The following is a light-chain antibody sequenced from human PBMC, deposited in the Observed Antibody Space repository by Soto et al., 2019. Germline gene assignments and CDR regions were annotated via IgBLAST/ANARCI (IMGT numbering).Light chain of an antibody. V-gene: IGKV2-30*01. CDR3: MQGSHWPYT. CDR1: QSLVYRDGNTY. CDR2: KVS. J-gene: IGKJ2*01. Sequence: VVMTQSPMPLPVTLGQPASISCTSSQSLVYRDGNTYLNWFHQRPGQPPRRLIYKVSNRDSGVPDRFSGSGSASDFTLKISRVAAEDVGLYYCMQGSHWPYTFGQGTKLEIK.